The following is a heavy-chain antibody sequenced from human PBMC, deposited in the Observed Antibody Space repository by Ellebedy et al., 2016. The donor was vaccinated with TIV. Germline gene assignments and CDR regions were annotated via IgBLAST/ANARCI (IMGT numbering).Heavy chain of an antibody. Sequence: PGGSLRLSCAASGFIFSNAWMSWVRQAPGKGLEWLGRIKSNTDGGTIDYAAPVKGRFIISRDDSKKSLFLQINSLKTEDTAVYYCTTVEYYYTSGIYTGSDYWGQGTLVTVSS. CDR2: IKSNTDGGTI. V-gene: IGHV3-15*01. CDR3: TTVEYYYTSGIYTGSDY. J-gene: IGHJ4*02. D-gene: IGHD3-10*01. CDR1: GFIFSNAW.